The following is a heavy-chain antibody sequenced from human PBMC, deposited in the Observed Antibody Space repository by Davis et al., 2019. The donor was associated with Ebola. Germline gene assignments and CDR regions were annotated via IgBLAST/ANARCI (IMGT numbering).Heavy chain of an antibody. CDR2: IWSEGTHG. CDR3: AREEGSSRWQNNWFDY. Sequence: GESLKISCEASGFSFDAYAMHWVRQAPGKGLEWVSSIWSEGTHGHYADSVRGRFIISRDDSKNTLYLQMNSLRVEDTAIYYCAREEGSSRWQNNWFDYWGQGTLVTVSS. CDR1: GFSFDAYA. V-gene: IGHV3-33*08. D-gene: IGHD2-2*01. J-gene: IGHJ5*01.